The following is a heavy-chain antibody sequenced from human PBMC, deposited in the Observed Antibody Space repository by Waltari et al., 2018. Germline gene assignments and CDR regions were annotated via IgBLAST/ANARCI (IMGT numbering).Heavy chain of an antibody. CDR1: GFTFSNYG. J-gene: IGHJ4*02. CDR3: ARLTTSGYYFFDS. CDR2: IWNDGSNK. Sequence: QVQLVESGGGLVQPGRSLRLSCVASGFTFSNYGMHWVRQAPGKGLEWVAIIWNDGSNKYYADSVKGRFTISRDNSNNMLYLQMNSLRVEDTAVYYCARLTTSGYYFFDSWGQGSLVTVSS. V-gene: IGHV3-33*01. D-gene: IGHD5-12*01.